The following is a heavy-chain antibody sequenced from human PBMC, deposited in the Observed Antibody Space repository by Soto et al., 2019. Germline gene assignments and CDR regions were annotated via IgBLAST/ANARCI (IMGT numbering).Heavy chain of an antibody. V-gene: IGHV3-11*01. CDR3: ARRYSGGRAFDI. Sequence: QVQLVESGGGLVRPGESLRLSWAASEFTFSDYYMSWIRQAPGKGLEWVSYISSSGNTIYYADSVKGRFTISRDNAKNSLYLQMNSLRAEDTAVYYCARRYSGGRAFDICGQGTMVTVSS. CDR1: EFTFSDYY. J-gene: IGHJ3*02. CDR2: ISSSGNTI. D-gene: IGHD5-12*01.